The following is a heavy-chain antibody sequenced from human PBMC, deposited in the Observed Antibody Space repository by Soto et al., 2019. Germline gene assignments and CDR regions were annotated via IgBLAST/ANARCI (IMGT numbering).Heavy chain of an antibody. CDR2: ISSSSSTI. Sequence: EVQLVESGGGLVQPGGSLRLSCAASGFTFSSYSMNWVRQAPGKGLEWVSYISSSSSTIYYADSVKGRFTISRDNAKNSLYLQMNSLRAEDTAVYYCARDRKSLVTIFGVVIIRGDDAFDIWGQGTMVTVSS. CDR3: ARDRKSLVTIFGVVIIRGDDAFDI. V-gene: IGHV3-48*01. D-gene: IGHD3-3*01. J-gene: IGHJ3*02. CDR1: GFTFSSYS.